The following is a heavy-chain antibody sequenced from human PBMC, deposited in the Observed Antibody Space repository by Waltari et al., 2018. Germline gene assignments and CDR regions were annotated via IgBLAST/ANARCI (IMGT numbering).Heavy chain of an antibody. J-gene: IGHJ5*02. CDR2: ISSSSSTI. CDR1: GFTFSSYS. V-gene: IGHV3-48*01. CDR3: ARGYSNNWFDP. Sequence: EVQLVESGGGLVQPGGSLRLSCAVSGFTFSSYSMNWVRQARGKGLEWVSYISSSSSTIYYADSVKGRFTISRDNAKNSLYLQMNSLRAEDTAVYYCARGYSNNWFDPWGQGTLVTVSS. D-gene: IGHD6-13*01.